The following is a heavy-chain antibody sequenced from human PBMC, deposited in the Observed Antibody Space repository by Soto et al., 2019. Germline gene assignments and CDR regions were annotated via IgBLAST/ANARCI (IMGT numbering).Heavy chain of an antibody. Sequence: GGSLRLSCAASGFTFSSYGMHWVRQAPGKGLVWVSRINSDGSSTYYADSVKGRFTISRDNSKNTLYLQMNSLRAEDTAVYYCARPTARYPAFDMDVWGQGTTVTVSS. CDR2: INSDGSST. CDR1: GFTFSSYG. CDR3: ARPTARYPAFDMDV. D-gene: IGHD1-1*01. J-gene: IGHJ6*02. V-gene: IGHV3-74*01.